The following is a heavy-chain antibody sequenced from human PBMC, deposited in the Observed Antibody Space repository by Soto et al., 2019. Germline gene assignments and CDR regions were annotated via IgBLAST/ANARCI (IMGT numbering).Heavy chain of an antibody. Sequence: GGSRRLSCAPSGFSFRSYWMTWVRQAPGKGPEWVANIKPDGREKKYGDSVKGRFTVSRGNAKKSLDLQMNRLREEDTDVDYDATAEDYDFSSGPPKYFDNWGQRPQVTVSS. CDR1: GFSFRSYW. CDR2: IKPDGREK. V-gene: IGHV3-7*03. CDR3: ATAEDYDFSSGPPKYFDN. J-gene: IGHJ4*02. D-gene: IGHD3-3*01.